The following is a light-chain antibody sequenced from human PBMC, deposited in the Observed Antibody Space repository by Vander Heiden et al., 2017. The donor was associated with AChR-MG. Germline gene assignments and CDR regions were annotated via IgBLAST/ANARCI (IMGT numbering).Light chain of an antibody. J-gene: IGKJ3*01. CDR1: KSVSSSY. Sequence: TLSLSPGERATLTSRASKSVSSSYLAWYQQKPGQTPRLLIYGASSRATGIPDRFSGSGSGTEFTLTISRLEPEDFAVYYCQQYGSSPRFTFGPGTKVDIK. V-gene: IGKV3-20*01. CDR3: QQYGSSPRFT. CDR2: GAS.